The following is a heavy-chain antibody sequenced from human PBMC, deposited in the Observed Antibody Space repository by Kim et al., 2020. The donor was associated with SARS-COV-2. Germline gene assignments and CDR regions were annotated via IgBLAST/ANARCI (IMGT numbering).Heavy chain of an antibody. D-gene: IGHD3-16*01. J-gene: IGHJ5*01. CDR1: GGSISSSIHY. CDR2: IYYSGTT. V-gene: IGHV4-39*01. Sequence: SETLSLTCVVSGGSISSSIHYWVWIRQPPGKGLEWIGTIYYSGTTYYNPSLKSRVAMSLDTSKNQYSLELASVTAADTALYYCATSQGGGRRSQFESWGQGTVVTVSS. CDR3: ATSQGGGRRSQFES.